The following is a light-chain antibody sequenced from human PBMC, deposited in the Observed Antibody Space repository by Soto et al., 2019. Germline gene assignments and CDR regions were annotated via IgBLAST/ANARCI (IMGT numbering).Light chain of an antibody. CDR1: SSDVGGYNF. J-gene: IGLJ1*01. CDR3: GSHPITRPPRYL. Sequence: QSVLTQPASVSGSPGQSITISCTGTSSDVGGYNFVSWYQQHPGKAPKVIIYDVSSRPSGVSYRFSGSKSGNTASLTISGLQLEDEANYYCGSHPITRPPRYLSGPGPKVPVL. V-gene: IGLV2-14*03. CDR2: DVS.